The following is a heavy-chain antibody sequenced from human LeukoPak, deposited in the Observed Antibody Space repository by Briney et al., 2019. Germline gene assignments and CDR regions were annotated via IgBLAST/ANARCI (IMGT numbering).Heavy chain of an antibody. CDR2: IGDSGGNT. V-gene: IGHV3-23*01. J-gene: IGHJ4*02. Sequence: GGSLRLSCAASGFMFDNCAMSWVRQAPGKGLEWVSVIGDSGGNTYYADSVKGRFTISRDNSMSTLSLQMNSLRGEDTAIYYCAKHSNWGSRPLDSWGQGTLVTVS. D-gene: IGHD3-16*01. CDR1: GFMFDNCA. CDR3: AKHSNWGSRPLDS.